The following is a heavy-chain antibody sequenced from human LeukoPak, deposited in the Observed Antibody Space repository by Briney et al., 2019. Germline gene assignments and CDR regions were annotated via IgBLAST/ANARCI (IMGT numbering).Heavy chain of an antibody. CDR3: ASASNYGDYVDY. J-gene: IGHJ4*02. V-gene: IGHV3-11*04. Sequence: GGSLRLSCAASGFTFSDYYMSWIRQAPGKGLEWVSYISSSGSTIYYADSVKGRFTISRDNAKNSLYLQMNSLRAEDTAVYYCASASNYGDYVDYWGQGTLVTVSS. D-gene: IGHD4-17*01. CDR2: ISSSGSTI. CDR1: GFTFSDYY.